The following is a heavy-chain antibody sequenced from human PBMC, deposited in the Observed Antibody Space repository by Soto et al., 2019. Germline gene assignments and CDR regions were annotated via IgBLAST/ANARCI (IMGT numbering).Heavy chain of an antibody. Sequence: PRESRKLSCKGSGYSFTSYWISWLRQMPGKALEWMGRIDPSDSYTNYSPSFEGHFTISADNSIITAYLQLSSLKASDTALYYCARLHIREGMDVWGQGTTV. D-gene: IGHD1-20*01. CDR3: ARLHIREGMDV. V-gene: IGHV5-10-1*01. CDR1: GYSFTSYW. J-gene: IGHJ6*02. CDR2: IDPSDSYT.